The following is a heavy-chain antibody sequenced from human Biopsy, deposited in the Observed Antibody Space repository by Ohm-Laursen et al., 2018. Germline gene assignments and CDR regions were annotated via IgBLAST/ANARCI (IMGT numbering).Heavy chain of an antibody. V-gene: IGHV1-2*02. CDR1: GYALIGYF. CDR3: AGAHPPRPTAMFILGQPNYYYHMDV. Sequence: ASVKVSCKTSGYALIGYFLHWVRQAPGQGFEWLGWINPTSGDTNYAQNFHGRVTMTRDTSISTAYVDLSGLRSDDTAVYYCAGAHPPRPTAMFILGQPNYYYHMDVWGQRTTVTVSS. J-gene: IGHJ6*02. CDR2: INPTSGDT. D-gene: IGHD2-2*01.